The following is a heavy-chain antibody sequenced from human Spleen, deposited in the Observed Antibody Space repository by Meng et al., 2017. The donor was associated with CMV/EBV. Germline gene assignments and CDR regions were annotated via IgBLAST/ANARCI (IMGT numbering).Heavy chain of an antibody. CDR1: GFTFSSNW. J-gene: IGHJ6*02. Sequence: GGSLRLSCAAFGFTFSSNWMSWVRQAPGKGLEWVANIKQDGSQKYYVDSVKGRFTISRDNAKNSLYLQMNSLRDEDTAVYYCGRDMDVWGQGTTVTVSS. CDR3: GRDMDV. CDR2: IKQDGSQK. V-gene: IGHV3-7*01.